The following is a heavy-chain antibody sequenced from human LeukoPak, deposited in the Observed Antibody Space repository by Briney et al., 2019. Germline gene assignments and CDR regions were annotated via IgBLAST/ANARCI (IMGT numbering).Heavy chain of an antibody. J-gene: IGHJ4*02. Sequence: GSSVKVSCKASGGTFSSYAISWVRQAPGQGLEWMGGIIPIFGTANYAQKFQGRVTMTEDPSTDTAYMELSSLRSEDTAVYYCATEEGSSSWYNGDYWGQGTLVTVSS. V-gene: IGHV1-69*01. CDR3: ATEEGSSSWYNGDY. CDR1: GGTFSSYA. D-gene: IGHD6-13*01. CDR2: IIPIFGTA.